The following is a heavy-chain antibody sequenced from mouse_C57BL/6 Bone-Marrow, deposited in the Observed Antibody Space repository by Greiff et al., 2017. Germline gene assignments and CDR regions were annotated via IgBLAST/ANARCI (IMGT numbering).Heavy chain of an antibody. CDR2: FHPYNDDT. V-gene: IGHV1-47*01. J-gene: IGHJ2*02. Sequence: QVQLQQSGAELVKPGASVKMSCKASGYTFTTYPIEWMKQNHGQSLEWIGNFHPYNDDTTYNEKFKGKATLTVEKSSSTVYLELSRFTSDDTAVYYCARGGNYGGYYLDYWGQGTSLTVSS. CDR1: GYTFTTYP. D-gene: IGHD2-1*01. CDR3: ARGGNYGGYYLDY.